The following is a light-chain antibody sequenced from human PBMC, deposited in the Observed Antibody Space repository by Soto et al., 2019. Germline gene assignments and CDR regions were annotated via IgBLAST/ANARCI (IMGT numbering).Light chain of an antibody. CDR2: EVR. Sequence: QSALTQPASVSGSPGQSITIACTGTNRDVGSYNLVSWYQQRPGEAPKLIISEVRNRPSGISYRFTGSKSGNTASLTISGLQAEDDADYYCSSYTTTSTLVFGGGTKLTV. J-gene: IGLJ3*02. CDR1: NRDVGSYNL. V-gene: IGLV2-14*01. CDR3: SSYTTTSTLV.